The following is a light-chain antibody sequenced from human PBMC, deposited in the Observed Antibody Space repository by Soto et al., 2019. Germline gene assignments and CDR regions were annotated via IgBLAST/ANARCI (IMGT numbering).Light chain of an antibody. V-gene: IGKV1-27*01. J-gene: IGKJ1*01. CDR1: QGISNY. CDR2: GAS. Sequence: DIQMTQSPSSLSASVGDRVTITCRASQGISNYLAWYQQKPGKVPKLLIYGASTLQSGVPLRFSGSGSGTDFTLTISSLQPEDVATYCCQKYNSAPRTFGQGTKVEIK. CDR3: QKYNSAPRT.